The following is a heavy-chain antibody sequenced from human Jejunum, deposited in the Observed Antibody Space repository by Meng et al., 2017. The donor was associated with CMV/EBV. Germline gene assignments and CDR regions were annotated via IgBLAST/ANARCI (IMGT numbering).Heavy chain of an antibody. CDR2: VSSSGNT. V-gene: IGHV4-30-4*01. D-gene: IGHD3-9*01. J-gene: IGHJ5*02. Sequence: DFYWSWVRRSPGKGLGGFGYVSSSGNTYYNPSLGSRSRVTISRDTSKNQFSLKLNSVTAADTAVYYCARGREYYSGTTGYYSNWFDPWGRGTLVTVSS. CDR1: DFY. CDR3: ARGREYYSGTTGYYSNWFDP.